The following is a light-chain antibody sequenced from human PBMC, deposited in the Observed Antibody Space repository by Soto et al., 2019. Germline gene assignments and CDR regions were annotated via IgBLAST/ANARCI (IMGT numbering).Light chain of an antibody. V-gene: IGLV2-8*01. CDR1: GSDIGAYNF. Sequence: QSVLAQPPSASGSPGQSVTISCTGSGSDIGAYNFVSWYQQHPGKAPKLMIFGVTERPSGVPDRFSGSKSGNTASLTVSGLQADDEAVYYCYSYAGRNIWVFGGVTNLTFL. J-gene: IGLJ3*02. CDR2: GVT. CDR3: YSYAGRNIWV.